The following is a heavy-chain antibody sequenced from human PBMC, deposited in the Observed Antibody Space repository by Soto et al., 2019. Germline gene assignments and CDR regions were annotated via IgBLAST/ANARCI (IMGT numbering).Heavy chain of an antibody. D-gene: IGHD5-18*01. CDR3: ARAHRRGYSYGHHRPLDY. CDR2: ISSSSSYI. CDR1: GFTFSSYS. J-gene: IGHJ4*02. V-gene: IGHV3-21*01. Sequence: EVQLVESGGGLVKPGGSLRLSCAASGFTFSSYSMNWVREAPGKGLEWVSSISSSSSYIYYADSVKGRFTISRDNAKNSLYLQMNSLRAEDTAVYYCARAHRRGYSYGHHRPLDYWGQGTLVTVSS.